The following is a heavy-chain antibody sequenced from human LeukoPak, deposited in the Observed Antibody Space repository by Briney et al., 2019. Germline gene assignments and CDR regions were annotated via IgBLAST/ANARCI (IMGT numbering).Heavy chain of an antibody. J-gene: IGHJ4*02. V-gene: IGHV3-23*01. CDR3: AKNIVGRSWTDDY. Sequence: PGGSLRLSCAASGFTVSSNYMSWVRQAPGKGLEWVSAISGSGGSTYYADSVKGRFTISRDNSKNTLYLQMNSLRAEDTAVYYCAKNIVGRSWTDDYWGQGTLVTVSS. D-gene: IGHD6-13*01. CDR2: ISGSGGST. CDR1: GFTVSSNY.